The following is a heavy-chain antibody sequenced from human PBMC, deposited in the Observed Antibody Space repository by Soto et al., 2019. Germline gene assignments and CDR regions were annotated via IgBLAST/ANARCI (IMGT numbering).Heavy chain of an antibody. D-gene: IGHD4-17*01. Sequence: SVTQSHPWTVSCGSIDSNIDYCSWNRQPPGKGLEWIGTIYYSGTTEYNPSLQSRVTISVDTSKNHFSMQLSPVTATDTAVYFCASLRPLYNYGDYTDYYCFDYRGVGILVSVPS. J-gene: IGHJ4*02. CDR1: CGSIDSNIDY. CDR3: ASLRPLYNYGDYTDYYCFDY. CDR2: IYYSGTT. V-gene: IGHV4-39*02.